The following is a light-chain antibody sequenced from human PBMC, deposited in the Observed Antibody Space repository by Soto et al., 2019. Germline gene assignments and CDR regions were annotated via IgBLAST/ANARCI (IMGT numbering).Light chain of an antibody. CDR2: DAS. Sequence: ETVLTQSPATLSLSPGERATLSCRASQSVSSYLAWYQQKPGQAPRLLIYDASKRATGIPARFSGSGSGTDFTLTISSLEPEDFAVYYCQQRINWPPALTFGGGTKVEIK. J-gene: IGKJ4*01. CDR1: QSVSSY. CDR3: QQRINWPPALT. V-gene: IGKV3-11*01.